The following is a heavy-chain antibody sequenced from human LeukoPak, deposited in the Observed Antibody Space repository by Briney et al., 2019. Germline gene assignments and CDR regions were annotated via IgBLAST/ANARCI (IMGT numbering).Heavy chain of an antibody. CDR2: MNPNSGKT. CDR3: ARCPYCSSTSCPPPNWFDP. CDR1: GYTFTSYD. D-gene: IGHD2-2*01. V-gene: IGHV1-8*01. J-gene: IGHJ5*02. Sequence: EASVKVSCKASGYTFTSYDIHWVRQATGPGLEWIGWMNPNSGKTGYAQKFQGRVTMTRNTSISTAYMELSSLRSEDTAVYYCARCPYCSSTSCPPPNWFDPWGQGTLVTVSS.